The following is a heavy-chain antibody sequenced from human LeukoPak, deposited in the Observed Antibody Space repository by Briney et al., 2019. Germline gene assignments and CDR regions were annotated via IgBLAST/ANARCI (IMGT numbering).Heavy chain of an antibody. CDR2: INPNSGGT. CDR1: GYTFTGYY. CDR3: AREAYSSGWYIPDY. V-gene: IGHV1-2*02. J-gene: IGHJ4*02. Sequence: ASVKVSCKASGYTFTGYYMHWVRQAPGQGLEWMGWINPNSGGTNYAQKFQGRVTMTRDTSISTAYMELSSLRSEDTAVYYCAREAYSSGWYIPDYWGQGTLVTVSS. D-gene: IGHD6-19*01.